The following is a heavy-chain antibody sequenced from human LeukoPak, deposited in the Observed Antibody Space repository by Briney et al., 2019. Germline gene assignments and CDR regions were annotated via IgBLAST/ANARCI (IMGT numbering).Heavy chain of an antibody. V-gene: IGHV4-4*02. J-gene: IGHJ4*02. D-gene: IGHD6-25*01. CDR3: AREGGFYRPLDY. CDR2: VHLNGRT. CDR1: GVSVSTTNW. Sequence: PSETLSLTCDVSGVSVSTTNWWTWVRQPPGGGLEWIGEVHLNGRTHYSPSLESRVTMSVDMSENHVSLQLTSVTAADSAVYYCAREGGFYRPLDYSGPGTLVIVSA.